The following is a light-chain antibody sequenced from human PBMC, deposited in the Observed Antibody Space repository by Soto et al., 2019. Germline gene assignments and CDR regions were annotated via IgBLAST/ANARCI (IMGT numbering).Light chain of an antibody. CDR2: DAS. CDR3: QHRINWIT. J-gene: IGKJ5*01. Sequence: EIVMTQSTSRLSVSHGDRATLSYRASQSVSINVAWYQQKPGHAPRLLIDDASYRATGIPARFSGSGSGTDFILTISSLEPEDFAIYYCQHRINWITFGQGTRLEIK. CDR1: QSVSIN. V-gene: IGKV3-11*01.